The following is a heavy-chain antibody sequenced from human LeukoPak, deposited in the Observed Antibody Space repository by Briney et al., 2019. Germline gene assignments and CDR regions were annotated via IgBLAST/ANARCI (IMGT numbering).Heavy chain of an antibody. D-gene: IGHD3-22*01. CDR1: GFTFSSYG. CDR2: IRYDGSNK. V-gene: IGHV3-30*02. CDR3: ARDGYDSGDFDY. J-gene: IGHJ4*02. Sequence: GGSLRLSCAASGFTFSSYGMHWVRQAPGKGLEWVAFIRYDGSNKYYADSVKGRFTISRDNFKNTLYLQMNSLRAEDTAVYYCARDGYDSGDFDYWGQGTLVTVSS.